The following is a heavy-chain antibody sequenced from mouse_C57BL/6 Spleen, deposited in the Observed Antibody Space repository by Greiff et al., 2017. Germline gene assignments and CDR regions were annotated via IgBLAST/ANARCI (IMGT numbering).Heavy chain of an antibody. D-gene: IGHD4-1*01. J-gene: IGHJ2*01. CDR1: GYAFSSSW. V-gene: IGHV1-82*01. CDR2: IYPGDGDT. CDR3: ARSLTGTGYLDY. Sequence: VQLKESGPELVKPGASVKISCKASGYAFSSSWMNWVKQRPGKGLEWIGRIYPGDGDTNYNGKFKGKATLTADKSSSTAYMQLSSLTSEDSAVYFCARSLTGTGYLDYWGQGTTLTVSS.